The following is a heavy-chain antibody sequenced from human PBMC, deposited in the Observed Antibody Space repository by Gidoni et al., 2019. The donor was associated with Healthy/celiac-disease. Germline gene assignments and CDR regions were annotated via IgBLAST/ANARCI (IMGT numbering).Heavy chain of an antibody. J-gene: IGHJ4*02. CDR3: ARVYDFWSGYYDY. Sequence: AASGFTFSSYAMHWVRQAPGKGLEWVAVISYDGSNKYYADSVKGRFTISRDNSKNTLYLQMNSLRAEDTAVYYCARVYDFWSGYYDYWGQGTLVTVSS. D-gene: IGHD3-3*01. CDR1: GFTFSSYA. V-gene: IGHV3-30-3*01. CDR2: ISYDGSNK.